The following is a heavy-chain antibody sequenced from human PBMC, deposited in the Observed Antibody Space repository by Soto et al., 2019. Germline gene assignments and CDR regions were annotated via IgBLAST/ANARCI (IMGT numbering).Heavy chain of an antibody. CDR1: GGSISSYY. Sequence: PSDTLSLTWTVSGGSISSYYWSWIRQPPGKGLEWIGSIYYSGSTYYNPSLKSRVTISVDTSKNQFSLKLSSVTAADTAVYYCARHVAGSAGYYYDSSGYEFEYYFGYWGQGTLVTVSS. V-gene: IGHV4-59*05. J-gene: IGHJ4*02. CDR2: IYYSGST. CDR3: ARHVAGSAGYYYDSSGYEFEYYFGY. D-gene: IGHD3-22*01.